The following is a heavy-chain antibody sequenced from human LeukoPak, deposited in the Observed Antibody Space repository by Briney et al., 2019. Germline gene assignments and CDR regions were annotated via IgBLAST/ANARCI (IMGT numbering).Heavy chain of an antibody. J-gene: IGHJ5*02. D-gene: IGHD3-10*01. CDR3: ARVKPGSGSYYNGSWFDP. Sequence: TSETLSLTCAVYGGSFSGYYWSWIRQPPGKGLEWIGEINHSGSTNYNPSLKSRVTISVDTSKNQFSLKLSSVTAADTAVYYCARVKPGSGSYYNGSWFDPWGQGTLVTVSS. CDR1: GGSFSGYY. V-gene: IGHV4-34*01. CDR2: INHSGST.